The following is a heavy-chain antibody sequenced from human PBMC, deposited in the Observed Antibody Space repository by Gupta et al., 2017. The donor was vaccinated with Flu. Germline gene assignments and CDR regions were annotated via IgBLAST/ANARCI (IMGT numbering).Heavy chain of an antibody. Sequence: EVQLLESGGGLVQPGGSLRLSCAASGFTFSSYAMSWVRQAPGKGLEWVSAIIGSGGSTYYADSVKGRFTISRDNSKNTLYLQMNSLRAEDTAVYYCAKTWDYGQPRYYYYYGMDVWGQGTTVTVSS. D-gene: IGHD4-17*01. CDR3: AKTWDYGQPRYYYYYGMDV. CDR2: IIGSGGST. J-gene: IGHJ6*02. CDR1: GFTFSSYA. V-gene: IGHV3-23*01.